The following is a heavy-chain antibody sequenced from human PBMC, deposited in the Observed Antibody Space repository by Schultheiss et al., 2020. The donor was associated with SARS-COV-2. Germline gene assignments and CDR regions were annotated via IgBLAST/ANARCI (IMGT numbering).Heavy chain of an antibody. CDR1: GGYVSSGSYY. Sequence: SETLSLTCTVSGGYVSSGSYYWSWIRQPPGKGLEWIGYIYYSGSTNYNPSLKSRVTISVDTSKNQFSLKLSSVTAADTAVYYCARAPIVLMVYAEWFDPWGQSLLVTGSS. J-gene: IGHJ5*02. D-gene: IGHD2-8*01. V-gene: IGHV4-61*01. CDR2: IYYSGST. CDR3: ARAPIVLMVYAEWFDP.